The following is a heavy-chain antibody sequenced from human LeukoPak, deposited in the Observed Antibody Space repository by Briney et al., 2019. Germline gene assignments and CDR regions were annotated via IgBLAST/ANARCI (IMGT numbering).Heavy chain of an antibody. J-gene: IGHJ4*02. CDR1: GYTFTSYG. D-gene: IGHD3-10*01. V-gene: IGHV1-18*01. CDR3: ATSPGRGSGRIDY. Sequence: ASVKVSCKASGYTFTSYGISWVRQAPGQGLEWMGWISAYNGNTNYAQKLQGRVTITADKSTSTAYMELSSLRSEDTAVYYCATSPGRGSGRIDYWGQGTLVTVSS. CDR2: ISAYNGNT.